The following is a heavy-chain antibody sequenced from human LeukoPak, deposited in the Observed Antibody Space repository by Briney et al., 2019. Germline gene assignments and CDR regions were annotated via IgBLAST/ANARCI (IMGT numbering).Heavy chain of an antibody. Sequence: ALVKGSCKVPGYTLTELFMHWVRQAPGKGLEWIGGFDPEDGETIYAQKFQGRVTMTEDTSTDTAYMELSSLRSEDTAVYYCATDAPDYGDSVPFNFDYWGQGTLVTVSS. CDR2: FDPEDGET. D-gene: IGHD4-17*01. J-gene: IGHJ4*02. CDR3: ATDAPDYGDSVPFNFDY. CDR1: GYTLTELF. V-gene: IGHV1-24*01.